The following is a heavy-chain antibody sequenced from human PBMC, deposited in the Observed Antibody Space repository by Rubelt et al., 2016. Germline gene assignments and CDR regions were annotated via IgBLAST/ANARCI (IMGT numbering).Heavy chain of an antibody. CDR2: IYYSGST. CDR3: ARLRWNDFWFDP. D-gene: IGHD1-1*01. J-gene: IGHJ5*02. CDR1: GGSISSSSYY. V-gene: IGHV4-39*01. Sequence: QLQLQESGPGLVKPSETLSLTCTVSGGSISSSSYYWGWIRQPPGKGLEWIGSIYYSGSTYYNPSLKSRVTISVDTSKNQFSLKLSFVTAADTAGYYCARLRWNDFWFDPWGQGTLVTVSS.